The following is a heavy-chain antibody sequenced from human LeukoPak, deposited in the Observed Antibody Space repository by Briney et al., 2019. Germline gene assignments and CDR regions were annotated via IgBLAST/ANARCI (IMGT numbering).Heavy chain of an antibody. D-gene: IGHD2-15*01. CDR2: IYSDNT. V-gene: IGHV3-53*01. Sequence: GGSLRLSCTVSGFTVSTNPMSWVRQAPGKGLEGVSFIYSDNTHYSDSVKGRFTISRDNSKNTLYLQMNSLRAEDTAVYYCARRAGPYSHPYDYWGQGTLVTVSS. J-gene: IGHJ4*02. CDR1: GFTVSTNP. CDR3: ARRAGPYSHPYDY.